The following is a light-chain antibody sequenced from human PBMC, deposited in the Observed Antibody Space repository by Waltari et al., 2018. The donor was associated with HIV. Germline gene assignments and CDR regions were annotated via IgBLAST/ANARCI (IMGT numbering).Light chain of an antibody. CDR1: NLPIAFFHL. CDR3: NSYSSDDTVV. J-gene: IGLJ2*01. V-gene: IGLV2-14*01. CDR2: GVT. Sequence: QSALPQPASVSGSPGQSLPITCTGTNLPIAFFHLSSWYQQYPGKAPQLIIYGVTSRPPGVSNRFSGSKSGNTASLTISGLQTDDEAEYYCNSYSSDDTVVFGGGTKLTVL.